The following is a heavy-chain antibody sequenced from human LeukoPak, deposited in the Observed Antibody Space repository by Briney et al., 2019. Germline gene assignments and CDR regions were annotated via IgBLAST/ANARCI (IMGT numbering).Heavy chain of an antibody. V-gene: IGHV3-21*01. CDR3: ARTILEYSISSGYMDV. J-gene: IGHJ6*03. D-gene: IGHD6-6*01. CDR2: ITTSSSYI. Sequence: GGSLRLSCAASGFTFSRYSMNWVRQAPGKGLEWVSSITTSSSYIYYADSVKGRFTISRDNSKNTLYLQMNSLRAEDTAVYYCARTILEYSISSGYMDVWGKGTTVSVSS. CDR1: GFTFSRYS.